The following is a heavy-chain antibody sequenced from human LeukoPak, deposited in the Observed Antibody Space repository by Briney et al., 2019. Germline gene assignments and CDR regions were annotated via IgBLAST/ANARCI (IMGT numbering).Heavy chain of an antibody. CDR3: ARGAYSSSYLYYFDY. CDR1: GGSISSYY. Sequence: PSETLSLTCTVSGGSISSYYWSWIRQPAGKGLEWIGRIYTSGSTNYNPSLKSRVTMSVDTSKNQFSLKLSSVTAADTAVYYCARGAYSSSYLYYFDYWGQGTLVTVSS. J-gene: IGHJ4*02. V-gene: IGHV4-4*07. D-gene: IGHD6-6*01. CDR2: IYTSGST.